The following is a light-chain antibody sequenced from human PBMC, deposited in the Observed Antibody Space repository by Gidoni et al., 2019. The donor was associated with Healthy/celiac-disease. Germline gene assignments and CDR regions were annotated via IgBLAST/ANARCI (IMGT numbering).Light chain of an antibody. CDR3: QQYNDWPPWT. Sequence: SNLAWYQQKPGQSPRLLIYGASTRATGIPARFSGSGSGTEFTLTISSLQSEDFAVYYCQQYNDWPPWTFGQGTKVEIK. V-gene: IGKV3-15*01. CDR1: SN. CDR2: GAS. J-gene: IGKJ1*01.